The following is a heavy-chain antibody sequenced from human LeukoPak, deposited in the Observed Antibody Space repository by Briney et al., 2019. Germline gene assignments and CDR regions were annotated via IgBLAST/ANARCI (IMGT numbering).Heavy chain of an antibody. V-gene: IGHV1-3*01. J-gene: IGHJ4*02. CDR2: INAGNGNT. Sequence: ASVKVSCEACGYTFTSYAMHWGREAPGQRLGRVGWINAGNGNTKYSQKFQGRVTITRYTSASTAYMELSSLRSEDTAVYYCARVGDYGDLSFDYWGQGTLVTVSS. CDR1: GYTFTSYA. CDR3: ARVGDYGDLSFDY. D-gene: IGHD4-17*01.